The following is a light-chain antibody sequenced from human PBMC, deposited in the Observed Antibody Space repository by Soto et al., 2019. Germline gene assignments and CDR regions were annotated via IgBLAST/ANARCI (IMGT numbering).Light chain of an antibody. Sequence: LLPQSPGTLSLSAGERATLPCRASQSVCHNYLAWYKQKPGQAPRLLIYGASNTATGIPDRFSGSGSGTDFTLTISRLEPEDFAVDDCQQYGSSGTFGQGTKVDIK. CDR3: QQYGSSGT. CDR1: QSVCHNY. J-gene: IGKJ1*01. V-gene: IGKV3-20*01. CDR2: GAS.